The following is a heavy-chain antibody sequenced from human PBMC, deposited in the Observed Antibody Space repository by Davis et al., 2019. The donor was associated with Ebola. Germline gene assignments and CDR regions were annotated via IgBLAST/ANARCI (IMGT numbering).Heavy chain of an antibody. D-gene: IGHD1-26*01. Sequence: SETLSLTCDVYGGSFSGYFWSWIRQPPGKGLEWIGEINHSGNANYNPSLKSRVIISVDTSKNQFSLKLSSVTAADTAIYYCARIREQVGSTNLDYWGQGTLVTVSP. V-gene: IGHV4-34*01. CDR1: GGSFSGYF. CDR3: ARIREQVGSTNLDY. J-gene: IGHJ4*02. CDR2: INHSGNA.